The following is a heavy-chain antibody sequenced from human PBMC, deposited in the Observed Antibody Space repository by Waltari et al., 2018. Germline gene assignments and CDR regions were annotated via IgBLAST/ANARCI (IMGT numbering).Heavy chain of an antibody. CDR2: ISTSGTII. V-gene: IGHV3-48*02. CDR3: ARASDYYGSGSFQNWFDP. J-gene: IGHJ5*02. CDR1: GFTFSTYT. Sequence: EVQLVESGGGLVQPGGSLRLSCAASGFTFSTYTMNWVRQAPGQGLEWISYISTSGTIIHYSDSVKGRFTISRDNGKNSLYLQMNSLGDEDTAVYYCARASDYYGSGSFQNWFDPWGQGSLVTVSS. D-gene: IGHD3-10*01.